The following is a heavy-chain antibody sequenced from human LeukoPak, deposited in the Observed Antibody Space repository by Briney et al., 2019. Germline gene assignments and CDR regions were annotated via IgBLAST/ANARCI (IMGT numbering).Heavy chain of an antibody. J-gene: IGHJ4*02. D-gene: IGHD3/OR15-3a*01. Sequence: SQTLSLTCGISGDSVSSNSATWNWIRQSPSRGLEWLGSTYYRSEWYNDYAVSVKSRITINPDTSKNQFSLQLKSVTPEDMAVYYCARGRGLGLPFDSWGQGTLVTVSS. V-gene: IGHV6-1*01. CDR2: TYYRSEWYN. CDR3: ARGRGLGLPFDS. CDR1: GDSVSSNSAT.